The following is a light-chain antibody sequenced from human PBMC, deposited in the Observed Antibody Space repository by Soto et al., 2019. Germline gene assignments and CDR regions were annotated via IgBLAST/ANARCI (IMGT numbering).Light chain of an antibody. CDR3: SSHGGANNFYV. J-gene: IGLJ1*01. CDR2: EVI. CDR1: SSDVGAYSY. Sequence: QSVLTQPASVSGSPGQSITISCTGTSSDVGAYSYVSWYQQQPGKAPKLMIYEVINRPSGVSNRFSGSKSGNTASLTVSGLQAEDEADYYCSSHGGANNFYVFGTGTKVTVL. V-gene: IGLV2-14*01.